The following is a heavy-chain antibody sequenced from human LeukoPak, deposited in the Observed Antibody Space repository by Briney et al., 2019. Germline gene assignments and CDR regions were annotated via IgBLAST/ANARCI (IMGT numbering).Heavy chain of an antibody. CDR2: ISSSSYI. V-gene: IGHV3-21*01. CDR1: GFTFSSYS. D-gene: IGHD3-3*01. CDR3: ARVSRFLEWLFLNLPGHYYYGMDV. J-gene: IGHJ6*02. Sequence: GGSLRLSCAASGFTFSSYSMNWVRQAPGKGLEWVSSISSSSYIYYADSVKGRFTISRDNAKNSLYLQMNSLRAEDTAVYYCARVSRFLEWLFLNLPGHYYYGMDVWGQGTTVTVSS.